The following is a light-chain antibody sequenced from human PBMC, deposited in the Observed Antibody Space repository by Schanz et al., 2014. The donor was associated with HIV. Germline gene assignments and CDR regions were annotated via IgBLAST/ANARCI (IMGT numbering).Light chain of an antibody. CDR1: QSIGNS. CDR2: SAS. Sequence: DIQMTQSPSTLSASVGDRVTITCRASQSIGNSLAWFQLKPGRAPKLLIYSASRLQTGVPSTFSGTGSGTEFTLTINTLQPDDFATYYCQQCNSNPLTFGGGTKVEI. J-gene: IGKJ4*01. V-gene: IGKV1-5*03. CDR3: QQCNSNPLT.